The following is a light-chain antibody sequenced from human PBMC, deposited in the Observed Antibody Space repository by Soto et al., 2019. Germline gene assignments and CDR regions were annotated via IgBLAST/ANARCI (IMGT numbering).Light chain of an antibody. CDR1: QSVSSRY. CDR2: AAS. Sequence: EIVLLASPGTLSLSPGERTTLSCRGSQSVSSRYVAWYQQKPGQAPRLLIYAASTRATGIPARFSGSGSGTEFTLTISSLQSEDFAVYYCQQYNYWPRTFGQGTKVDIK. J-gene: IGKJ1*01. CDR3: QQYNYWPRT. V-gene: IGKV3-15*01.